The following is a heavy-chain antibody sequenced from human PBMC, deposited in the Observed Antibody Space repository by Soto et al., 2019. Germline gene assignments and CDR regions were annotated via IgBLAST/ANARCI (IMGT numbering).Heavy chain of an antibody. CDR1: GGTFSSYT. V-gene: IGHV1-69*04. D-gene: IGHD4-17*01. J-gene: IGHJ4*02. CDR2: IIPILGIA. Sequence: ASVKVSCKASGGTFSSYTISWVRQAPGQGLEWMGRIIPILGIANYAQKLQGRVTMTTDTSTSTAYMELRSLRSDDTAVYYCARERGYGDYDSGYWGQGTLVTVSS. CDR3: ARERGYGDYDSGY.